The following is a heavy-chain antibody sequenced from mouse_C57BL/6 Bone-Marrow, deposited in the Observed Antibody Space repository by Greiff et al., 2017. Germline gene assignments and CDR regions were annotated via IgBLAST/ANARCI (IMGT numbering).Heavy chain of an antibody. V-gene: IGHV14-2*01. Sequence: VQLQQSGAELVKPGASVKLSCTASGFNIKDYYMHWVKQRTEQGLEWIGRIDPEDGETKYATKFPDKATITADTSSNTAYLQLSSLTSEDTAVYYCARRAAQAPYYFDYWGQGTTLTVSS. CDR2: IDPEDGET. CDR3: ARRAAQAPYYFDY. J-gene: IGHJ2*01. CDR1: GFNIKDYY. D-gene: IGHD3-2*02.